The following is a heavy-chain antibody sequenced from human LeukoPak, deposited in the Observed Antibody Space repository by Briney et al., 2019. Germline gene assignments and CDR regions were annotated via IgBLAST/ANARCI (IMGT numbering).Heavy chain of an antibody. J-gene: IGHJ4*02. CDR2: IWYDGSNK. D-gene: IGHD2/OR15-2a*01. V-gene: IGHV3-33*08. Sequence: PGRSLRLSCAASGFTFSSYAMHRVRQAPGKGLEWVALIWYDGSNKYYTDSVKGRLTISRDNSKDTLFLQMNSLRAEDTAVYYCAREGPRGNSQFDYWGQGTLVTVSS. CDR1: GFTFSSYA. CDR3: AREGPRGNSQFDY.